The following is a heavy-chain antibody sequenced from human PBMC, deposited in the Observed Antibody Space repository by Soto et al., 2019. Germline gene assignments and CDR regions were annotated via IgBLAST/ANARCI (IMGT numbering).Heavy chain of an antibody. Sequence: QVQLVQSGAEVKKPGSSVKVSCKASGGTFSSYAISWVRQAPGQGLEWMGGIIPIFGTANYAQKFQGRVTITADGSTSTGLMEVGSLRFEDTAVDYCAREAGGYCSGGSCYRLRYFDLWGRGTLVTVSS. J-gene: IGHJ2*01. V-gene: IGHV1-69*01. CDR3: AREAGGYCSGGSCYRLRYFDL. CDR1: GGTFSSYA. CDR2: IIPIFGTA. D-gene: IGHD2-15*01.